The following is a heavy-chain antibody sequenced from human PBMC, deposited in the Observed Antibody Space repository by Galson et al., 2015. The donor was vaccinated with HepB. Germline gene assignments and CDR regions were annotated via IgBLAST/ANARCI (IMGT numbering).Heavy chain of an antibody. CDR2: IDWDDDK. CDR1: GFSLSTSGMC. D-gene: IGHD1-26*01. J-gene: IGHJ4*02. CDR3: ARIAGPWELPDY. Sequence: PALVKPTQTHTLTCTFSGFSLSTSGMCVSWIRQPPGKALEWLARIDWDDDKYYSTSLKTRLTISMDTSKNQVVLTMTNMDPVDTATYYCARIAGPWELPDYWGQGTLVTVSS. V-gene: IGHV2-70*11.